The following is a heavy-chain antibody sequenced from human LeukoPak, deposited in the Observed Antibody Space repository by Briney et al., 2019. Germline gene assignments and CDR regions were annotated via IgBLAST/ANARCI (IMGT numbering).Heavy chain of an antibody. CDR2: IIPIFGTA. CDR1: GGTFSSYA. J-gene: IGHJ5*02. V-gene: IGHV1-69*13. D-gene: IGHD2-2*01. Sequence: SVKVSCKTSGGTFSSYAITWVRQAPGQGLEWMGAIIPIFGTANYAQKFQGRVTITADESTSTAYMELSSLRSEDTALYYCARDLPYCTSTTCYAREFDPWGQGTLVTVSS. CDR3: ARDLPYCTSTTCYAREFDP.